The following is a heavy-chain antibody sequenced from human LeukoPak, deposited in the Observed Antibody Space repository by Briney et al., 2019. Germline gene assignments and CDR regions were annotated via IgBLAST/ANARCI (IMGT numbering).Heavy chain of an antibody. CDR3: ARSLPYGTTWYGRSDF. V-gene: IGHV3-7*03. CDR2: IRQDGDTK. Sequence: GGSLRLSCAASGFPFNAYWMTWVRQAPGKGLGWVANIRQDGDTKYYVDSVKGRFTISRDNAMNSLYLQMNSLRAEDTAIYYCARSLPYGTTWYGRSDFWGQGTLVTVSS. CDR1: GFPFNAYW. D-gene: IGHD6-13*01. J-gene: IGHJ4*02.